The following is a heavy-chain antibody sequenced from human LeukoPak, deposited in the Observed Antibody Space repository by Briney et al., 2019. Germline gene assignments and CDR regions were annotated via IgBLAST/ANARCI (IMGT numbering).Heavy chain of an antibody. CDR2: IYYSGST. CDR3: ARRGSMRGYYGMDV. J-gene: IGHJ6*02. V-gene: IGHV4-59*08. Sequence: SETPSLTCTVSGGSISSYYWSWIRQPPGKGLEWIGYIYYSGSTNYNPSLKSRVTISVDTSKNQFSLKLSSVTAADTAVYYCARRGSMRGYYGMDVWGQGTTVTVSS. D-gene: IGHD3-10*01. CDR1: GGSISSYY.